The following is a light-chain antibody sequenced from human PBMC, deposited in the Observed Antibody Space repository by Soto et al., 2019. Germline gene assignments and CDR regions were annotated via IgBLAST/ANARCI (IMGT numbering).Light chain of an antibody. CDR3: SSYTSGSTLYV. J-gene: IGLJ1*01. Sequence: QSALTQPASVSGSPGQSITISCTGTSSDVVSYNYVSWYQHHPGKAPRLMIYASSNRPSGVSHRFSGSRSGNTASLTISGLQAEDEADYYCSSYTSGSTLYVFGTGTKVT. CDR1: SSDVVSYNY. V-gene: IGLV2-14*01. CDR2: ASS.